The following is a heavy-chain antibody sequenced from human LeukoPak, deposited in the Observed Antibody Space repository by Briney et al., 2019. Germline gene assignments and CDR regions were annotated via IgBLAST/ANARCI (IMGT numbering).Heavy chain of an antibody. CDR1: GFTFSSYA. CDR2: ISGSGGST. Sequence: HPGGSLRLSCAASGFTFSSYATSWVRQAPGKGLEWVSAISGSGGSTYYADSVKGRFTISRDNSKNTLYLQMNSLRAEDTAVYYCAKGRELLWRTYYFDYWGQGTLVTVSS. J-gene: IGHJ4*02. V-gene: IGHV3-23*01. D-gene: IGHD2-2*01. CDR3: AKGRELLWRTYYFDY.